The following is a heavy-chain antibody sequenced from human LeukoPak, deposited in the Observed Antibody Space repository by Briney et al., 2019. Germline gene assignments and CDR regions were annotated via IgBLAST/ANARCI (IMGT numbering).Heavy chain of an antibody. CDR1: GYTFTSYD. D-gene: IGHD5-18*01. V-gene: IGHV1-8*02. Sequence: ASVKVSCKASGYTFTSYDINWVRQATGQGLEWMGWMNPNSGNTGYAQKFQGRVTMTRNTSISTAYMELSSLRAEDTAVYFCAKDPGYSYHFDYWGQGTLVTVSS. CDR3: AKDPGYSYHFDY. CDR2: MNPNSGNT. J-gene: IGHJ4*02.